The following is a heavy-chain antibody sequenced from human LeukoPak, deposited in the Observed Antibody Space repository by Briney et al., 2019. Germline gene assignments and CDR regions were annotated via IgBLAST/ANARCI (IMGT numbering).Heavy chain of an antibody. J-gene: IGHJ5*02. D-gene: IGHD6-13*01. CDR3: ARDLHHYSSSWYENWFDP. V-gene: IGHV1-18*01. CDR2: ISAYNGNT. CDR1: GYTFTSYG. Sequence: GASVKVSCKASGYTFTSYGISWVRRAPGQGLEWMGWISAYNGNTNYAQKLQGRVTMTTDTSTSTAYMELRSLRSDDTAVYYCARDLHHYSSSWYENWFDPWGQGTLVTVSS.